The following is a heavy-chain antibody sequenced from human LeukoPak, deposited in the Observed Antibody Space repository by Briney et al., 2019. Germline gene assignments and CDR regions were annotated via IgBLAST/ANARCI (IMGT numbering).Heavy chain of an antibody. J-gene: IGHJ3*02. CDR2: ISNSGTTI. Sequence: GSLRLSCAASKFTFSDSYMGWMRPSPGKGLAWVSYISNSGTTIYYADSVRGRFTISTDDANNSLYQQMNGLRAEDTAVYYCARAAGSYAFDIWGQGTMVSVSS. V-gene: IGHV3-11*04. D-gene: IGHD3-10*01. CDR3: ARAAGSYAFDI. CDR1: KFTFSDSY.